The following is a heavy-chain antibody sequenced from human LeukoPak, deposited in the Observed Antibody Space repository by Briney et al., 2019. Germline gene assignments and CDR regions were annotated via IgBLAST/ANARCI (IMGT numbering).Heavy chain of an antibody. CDR1: GFTFSSYW. V-gene: IGHV3-74*01. CDR2: INNDGSST. D-gene: IGHD3-10*01. CDR3: ARAGRGLPDDY. J-gene: IGHJ4*02. Sequence: PGGSLRLSCAASGFTFSSYWMHWVRQAPGKGLVWVSRINNDGSSTSYADSVKGRFTISRDNAKNTLYLQMNSLRAEDTAVYYCARAGRGLPDDYWGQGTLVTVSS.